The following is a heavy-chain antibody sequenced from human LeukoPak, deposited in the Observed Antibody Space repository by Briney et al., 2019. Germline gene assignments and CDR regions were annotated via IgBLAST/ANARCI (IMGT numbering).Heavy chain of an antibody. CDR3: ARGYCGGDCPRGMWFDP. CDR2: ISASSSYI. J-gene: IGHJ5*02. D-gene: IGHD2-21*02. CDR1: GFTSSSYN. V-gene: IGHV3-21*01. Sequence: GGSLRLSCAASGFTSSSYNMNWVRRAPGKGLEWVSSISASSSYIYYADSVRGRFTISRDNAKSSLYLQMDSLRAEDTAVYYCARGYCGGDCPRGMWFDPWGQGTLVTVSS.